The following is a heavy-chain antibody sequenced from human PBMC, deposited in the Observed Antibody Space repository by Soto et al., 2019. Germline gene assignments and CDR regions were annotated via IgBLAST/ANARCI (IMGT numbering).Heavy chain of an antibody. V-gene: IGHV4-59*01. CDR1: GGSISSYS. J-gene: IGHJ6*02. Sequence: QVQLQESGPGLVKPSETLSLTCTVSGGSISSYSWILIRQPPGKGLEWIGYIYYSGSTNYNPSLSSRVTISVYTSKNRFSLKLSSVTAADTAVYYCARVNSRSWRSYYYYGMDVWGQGTTVTVSS. D-gene: IGHD6-13*01. CDR2: IYYSGST. CDR3: ARVNSRSWRSYYYYGMDV.